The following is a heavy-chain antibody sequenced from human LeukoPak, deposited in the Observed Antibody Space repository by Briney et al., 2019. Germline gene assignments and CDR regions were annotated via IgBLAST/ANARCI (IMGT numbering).Heavy chain of an antibody. CDR2: IIPIFGTA. D-gene: IGHD2-15*01. CDR1: GGTFTSYA. J-gene: IGHJ3*02. Sequence: SVKVSCKASGGTFTSYAISWVRQAPGQGLEWMGGIIPIFGTANYAQKFQGRVTITADESTSTAYMELSSLRSEDTAVYYCAREEYCSGGSCYDDAFDIWGQGTMVTVSS. V-gene: IGHV1-69*13. CDR3: AREEYCSGGSCYDDAFDI.